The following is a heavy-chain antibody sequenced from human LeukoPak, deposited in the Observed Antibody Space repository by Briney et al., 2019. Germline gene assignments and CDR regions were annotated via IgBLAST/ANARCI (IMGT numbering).Heavy chain of an antibody. CDR1: GFAFGSYA. CDR2: ISYDGTNE. Sequence: GGSLRPSCAASGFAFGSYAMHWVRQAPGKGLEWVAKISYDGTNEYYSDSVKGRFTVSRDNSKNTVYVQMNSLRAEDTAVYYCAKTPAWLPANWGQGTLVTVSS. V-gene: IGHV3-30-3*02. D-gene: IGHD3-9*01. J-gene: IGHJ4*02. CDR3: AKTPAWLPAN.